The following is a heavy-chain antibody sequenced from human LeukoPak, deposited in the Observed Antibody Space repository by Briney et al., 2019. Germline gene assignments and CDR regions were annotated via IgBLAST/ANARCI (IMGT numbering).Heavy chain of an antibody. Sequence: PGGSLRLSCAASGFTFSSYSMNWVRQAPGKGLEWVSYISSSSSTIYYADSVKGRFTISRDNAKNTVYLQMNSLRDEDTAVYYCARFVMVTAGDYWGQGTLVTVSS. D-gene: IGHD2-21*02. CDR1: GFTFSSYS. CDR3: ARFVMVTAGDY. CDR2: ISSSSSTI. J-gene: IGHJ4*02. V-gene: IGHV3-48*02.